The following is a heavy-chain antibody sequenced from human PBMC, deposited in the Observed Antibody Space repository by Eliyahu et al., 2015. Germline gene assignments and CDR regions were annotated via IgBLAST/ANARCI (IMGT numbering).Heavy chain of an antibody. CDR2: IHYTGVS. Sequence: QVQLQESGPGLVKPSETLSXXCTVSGDSRSTYYWSWIRQSPGVGLEWIAHIHYTGVSTSNPSLLSRVTISVDTAKTQLSLKLSSVTAADTAVYYCVRHMAITEFSGMDVWGQGTTVTVSS. V-gene: IGHV4-59*08. CDR3: VRHMAITEFSGMDV. CDR1: GDSRSTYY. D-gene: IGHD3-10*01. J-gene: IGHJ6*02.